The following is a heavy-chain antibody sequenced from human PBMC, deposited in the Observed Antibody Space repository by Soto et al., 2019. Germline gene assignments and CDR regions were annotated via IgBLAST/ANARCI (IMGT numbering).Heavy chain of an antibody. D-gene: IGHD6-19*01. J-gene: IGHJ2*01. V-gene: IGHV1-3*01. CDR3: ARSGYSSGWYHWYFDF. Sequence: QVHLVQSGAEVKNPGASVKLYCKASGYPFSHYGIHWVRQAPGQRLEWMGWINAGNGNTKYSGKFQGRVTMTRDTSESTAYMELSSLRSEATAVYFCARSGYSSGWYHWYFDFWGRGTLVTVSS. CDR2: INAGNGNT. CDR1: GYPFSHYG.